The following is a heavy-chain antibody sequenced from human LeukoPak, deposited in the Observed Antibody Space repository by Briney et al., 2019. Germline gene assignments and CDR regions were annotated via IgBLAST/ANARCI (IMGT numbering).Heavy chain of an antibody. V-gene: IGHV3-23*01. J-gene: IGHJ4*02. CDR1: GFTFTTYA. Sequence: GGSLRLSCGASGFTFTTYAMTWVRQAPGKGLEWVSSITGSGGSTYYGDSVKGRFTISRDNAKNSLYLQMNSLRAEDTAVYYCARAPTGYWGQGTLVTVSS. CDR3: ARAPTGY. CDR2: ITGSGGST. D-gene: IGHD4-11*01.